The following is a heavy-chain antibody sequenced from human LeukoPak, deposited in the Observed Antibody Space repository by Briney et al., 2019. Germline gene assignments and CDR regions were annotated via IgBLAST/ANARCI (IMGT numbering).Heavy chain of an antibody. CDR1: GYTFTGYY. CDR3: ARDRDYGDYADYMDV. Sequence: ASVKVSCKASGYTFTGYYMHWVRQAPGQGLEWMGWINPNSGGTNYAQKFQGRVTMTRDTSISTAYMELSRLRSDDTAVYYCARDRDYGDYADYMDVWGKGTTVTISS. J-gene: IGHJ6*03. CDR2: INPNSGGT. D-gene: IGHD4-17*01. V-gene: IGHV1-2*02.